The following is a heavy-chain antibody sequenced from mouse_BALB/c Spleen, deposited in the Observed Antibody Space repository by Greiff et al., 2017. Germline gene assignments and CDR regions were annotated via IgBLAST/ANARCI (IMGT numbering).Heavy chain of an antibody. CDR1: GYTFTSYY. V-gene: IGHV1S56*01. CDR2: IYPGNVNT. D-gene: IGHD2-3*01. Sequence: VQLKESGPELVKPGASVRISCKASGYTFTSYYIHWVKQRPGQGLEWIGWIYPGNVNTKYNEKFKGKATLTADKSSSTAYMQLSSLTSEDSAVYFCARGALSDDYWGQGTTLTVSS. CDR3: ARGALSDDY. J-gene: IGHJ2*01.